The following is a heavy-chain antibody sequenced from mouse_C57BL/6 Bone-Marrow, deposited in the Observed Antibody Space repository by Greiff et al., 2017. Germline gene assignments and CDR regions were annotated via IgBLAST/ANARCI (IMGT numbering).Heavy chain of an antibody. Sequence: QVQLQQPGAELVKPGASVKMSCKASGYTFTSYWITWVKQRPGQGLEWIGDIYPGSGSTNYNEKFKSKATLTVDTSSSTAYMQLSSLTSEDSAVYYCVGVSPYYCRTYWYFDVWGSGTTITVTA. D-gene: IGHD1-1*01. J-gene: IGHJ1*01. CDR1: GYTFTSYW. V-gene: IGHV1-55*01. CDR2: IYPGSGST. CDR3: VGVSPYYCRTYWYFDV.